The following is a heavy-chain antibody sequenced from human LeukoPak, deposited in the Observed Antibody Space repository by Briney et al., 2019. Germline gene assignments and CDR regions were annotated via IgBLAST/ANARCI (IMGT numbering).Heavy chain of an antibody. CDR1: GGSFSGYY. CDR3: ARGGRGYYANLRPPRPWFYFDY. J-gene: IGHJ4*02. Sequence: SETLSLTCAVYGGSFSGYYWSWIRQPPGKGLEWIGEINHSGSTNYNPSLKSRVTISVDTSKNQFSLELSSVTAADTAVYYCARGGRGYYANLRPPRPWFYFDYWGQGTLVTVSS. CDR2: INHSGST. D-gene: IGHD3-10*01. V-gene: IGHV4-34*01.